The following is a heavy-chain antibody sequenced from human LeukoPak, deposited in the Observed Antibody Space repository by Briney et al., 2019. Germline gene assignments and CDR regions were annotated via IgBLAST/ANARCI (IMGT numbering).Heavy chain of an antibody. D-gene: IGHD3-22*01. V-gene: IGHV4-61*02. CDR3: ARGFHYYDSSGYLPN. CDR2: IYTSGST. CDR1: GGSVSSGSYY. Sequence: PSEALSLTCTVSGGSVSSGSYYWSWIRQPPGKGLEGIARIYTSGSTNYNPALKTRATISLDTSKNQFSLKLGSVTAADTAVYYCARGFHYYDSSGYLPNWGQGTLVTVSS. J-gene: IGHJ4*02.